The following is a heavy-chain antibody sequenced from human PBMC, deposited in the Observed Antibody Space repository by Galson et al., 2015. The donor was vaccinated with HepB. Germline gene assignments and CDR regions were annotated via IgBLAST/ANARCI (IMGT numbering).Heavy chain of an antibody. Sequence: SLRLSCAASGFTFRSYAIYWVRQAPGKGLEWVAVIWYDGSNKYYGDSVKGRLTISRDNSKNTVYLQINSLRAEDTAVYYCAKDRGGLGFYLDYWGQGNLVTVSS. CDR3: AKDRGGLGFYLDY. V-gene: IGHV3-33*06. D-gene: IGHD3-10*01. CDR2: IWYDGSNK. J-gene: IGHJ4*02. CDR1: GFTFRSYA.